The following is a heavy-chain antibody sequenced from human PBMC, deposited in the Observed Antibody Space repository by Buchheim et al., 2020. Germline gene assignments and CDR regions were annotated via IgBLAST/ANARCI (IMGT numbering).Heavy chain of an antibody. CDR1: GFTVSSNY. D-gene: IGHD3-10*01. Sequence: EVQLVESGGGLIQPGGSLRLSCAASGFTVSSNYLSWVRQAPGKGLEWVSIIFSGGYTYYPDSVKGRFTISTDHSMNTPYLSMNSLRAEDTAVYYCARHYYDSGRPDYWGQGTL. V-gene: IGHV3-53*01. J-gene: IGHJ4*02. CDR3: ARHYYDSGRPDY. CDR2: IFSGGYT.